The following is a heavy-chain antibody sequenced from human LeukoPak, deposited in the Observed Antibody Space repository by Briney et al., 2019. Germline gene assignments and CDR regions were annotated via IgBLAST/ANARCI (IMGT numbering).Heavy chain of an antibody. D-gene: IGHD4-17*01. V-gene: IGHV3-23*01. Sequence: GGSLRLSCAASGFTFSSYAMSWVRQAPGKGLEWVSTFTASGATYYADSVKGRFTISRDNSKNTLYLQMNSLRAEDTAVYYCARDRGDYGYYFDYWGQGTLVTVSS. CDR1: GFTFSSYA. J-gene: IGHJ4*02. CDR2: FTASGAT. CDR3: ARDRGDYGYYFDY.